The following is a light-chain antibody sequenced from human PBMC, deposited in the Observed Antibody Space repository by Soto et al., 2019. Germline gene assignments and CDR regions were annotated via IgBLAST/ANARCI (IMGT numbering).Light chain of an antibody. CDR3: HQYDTLPIT. V-gene: IGKV3-20*01. CDR2: GIS. J-gene: IGKJ5*01. Sequence: EILVTQSPDTLSLSPGESATLSCRASQSLGRNYLAWFQHKPGQAHRLLITGISTRASGVPDRFIGGGSGTDFTLTITCVEPEDFAVYYCHQYDTLPITFGQGTRLEI. CDR1: QSLGRNY.